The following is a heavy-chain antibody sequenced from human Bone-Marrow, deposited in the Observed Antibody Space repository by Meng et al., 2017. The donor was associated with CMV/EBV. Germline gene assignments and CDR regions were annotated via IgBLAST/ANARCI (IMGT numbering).Heavy chain of an antibody. D-gene: IGHD2-2*01. V-gene: IGHV4-31*03. Sequence: LRLSCTVSGGSVSSGSYYWSWIRQHPGKGLEWIGYIYYSGSTYYNPSLKSRVTISVDTSKNQFSLKLSSVTAADTAVYYCARDRGCSSTSCYPNNWFDPWGQGTLDTVSS. CDR3: ARDRGCSSTSCYPNNWFDP. CDR1: GGSVSSGSYY. CDR2: IYYSGST. J-gene: IGHJ5*02.